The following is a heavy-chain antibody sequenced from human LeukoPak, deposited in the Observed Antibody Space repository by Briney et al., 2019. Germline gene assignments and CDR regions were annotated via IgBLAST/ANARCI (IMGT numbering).Heavy chain of an antibody. J-gene: IGHJ4*02. CDR3: ALGYHDVWER. Sequence: SETLSLTCAVSSGSISSTTWWSWVRQPPGKGLEWIGEINHSGNTYYNPSLTGRVTISVDRSDNQFSLKVNSVTAADTAVYYCALGYHDVWERWGQGALATVSS. V-gene: IGHV4-4*02. CDR2: INHSGNT. CDR1: SGSISSTTW. D-gene: IGHD1-26*01.